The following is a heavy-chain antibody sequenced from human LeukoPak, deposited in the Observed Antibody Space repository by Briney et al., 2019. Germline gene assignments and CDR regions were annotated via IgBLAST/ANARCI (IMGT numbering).Heavy chain of an antibody. CDR1: GFTFSDYW. V-gene: IGHV3-74*01. D-gene: IGHD6-19*01. Sequence: GGSLRPSCAASGFTFSDYWMHWVRQVPGKGLVWVSRINTDGRSTIYADSVKGRFTISRDNAKNTLYPQMNSLRGEDTGVYYCGRDESVSGPTTFDFWGQGTLVTVSS. CDR2: INTDGRST. J-gene: IGHJ4*02. CDR3: GRDESVSGPTTFDF.